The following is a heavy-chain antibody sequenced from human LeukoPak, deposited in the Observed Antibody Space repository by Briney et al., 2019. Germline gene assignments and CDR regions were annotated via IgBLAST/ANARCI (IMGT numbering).Heavy chain of an antibody. CDR3: ATEGGTFGGVIVPLDY. CDR2: FDPEDGET. D-gene: IGHD3-16*02. J-gene: IGHJ4*02. CDR1: GYTLTELS. Sequence: ASVKVSCKVSGYTLTELSMHWVRQAPGKGLEWMGGFDPEDGETIYAQKFQGRVTMTEDTSTDTAYMELSSPRSEDTAVYYCATEGGTFGGVIVPLDYWGQGTLVTVSS. V-gene: IGHV1-24*01.